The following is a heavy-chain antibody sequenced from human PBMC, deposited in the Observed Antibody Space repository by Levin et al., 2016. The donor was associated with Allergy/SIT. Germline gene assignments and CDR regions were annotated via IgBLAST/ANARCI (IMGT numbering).Heavy chain of an antibody. CDR2: ISAYNGNT. CDR1: GYTFTSYG. Sequence: ASVKVSCKASGYTFTSYGISWVRQAPGQGLEWMGWISAYNGNTNYAQKLQGRVTMTTDTSTSTAYMELRSLRSDDTAVYYCARETRENWNYDGRDPYYFDYWGQGTLVTVSS. V-gene: IGHV1-18*01. D-gene: IGHD1-7*01. J-gene: IGHJ4*02. CDR3: ARETRENWNYDGRDPYYFDY.